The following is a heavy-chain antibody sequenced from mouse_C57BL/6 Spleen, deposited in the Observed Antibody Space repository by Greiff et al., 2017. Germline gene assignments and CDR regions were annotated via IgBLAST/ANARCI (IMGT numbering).Heavy chain of an antibody. V-gene: IGHV1-69*01. Sequence: VQLQQPGAELVMPGASVKLSCKASGYTFTSYWMHWVKQSPGQGLEWIGEIDPSDSYTNYNQKFKGKSTLTVDKSSSTAYMQLSSLTSEDSAVYYCARSSPDFDYWGQGTTLTVSS. CDR1: GYTFTSYW. CDR2: IDPSDSYT. J-gene: IGHJ2*01. CDR3: ARSSPDFDY.